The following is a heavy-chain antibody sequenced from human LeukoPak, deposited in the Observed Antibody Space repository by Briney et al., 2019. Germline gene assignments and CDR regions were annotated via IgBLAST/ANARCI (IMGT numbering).Heavy chain of an antibody. D-gene: IGHD6-13*01. V-gene: IGHV3-74*01. CDR1: GFTLSSYW. CDR2: INSDGSST. Sequence: GGSLRLSCAASGFTLSSYWMHWVRQAPGKGLVWVSRINSDGSSTSYADSVKGRFTISRDNAKNTLYLQMKSLRAEDTAVYYCARAFIAAAGTDYWGQGTLVTVSS. J-gene: IGHJ4*02. CDR3: ARAFIAAAGTDY.